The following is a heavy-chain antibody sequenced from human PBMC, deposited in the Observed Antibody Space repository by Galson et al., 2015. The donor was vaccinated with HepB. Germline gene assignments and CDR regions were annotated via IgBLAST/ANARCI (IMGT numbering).Heavy chain of an antibody. Sequence: TLSLTCAVSGGSISTTNWWSWVRQPPGKGLEWIGQIYHSGSTNYNPSLKSRVTISVDKSKNQFSLNLSSVTAADTAVYFCARGPYGVNSWFDYWGQGTLVTVSS. CDR1: GGSISTTNW. D-gene: IGHD4-23*01. J-gene: IGHJ4*02. V-gene: IGHV4-4*01. CDR2: IYHSGST. CDR3: ARGPYGVNSWFDY.